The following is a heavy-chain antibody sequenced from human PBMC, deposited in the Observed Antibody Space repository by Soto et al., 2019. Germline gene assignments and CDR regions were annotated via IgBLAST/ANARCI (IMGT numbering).Heavy chain of an antibody. Sequence: SETLSLTCAVSGGSISSSNWWSWVRQPPGKGLEWIGEIYNSGSTNYNPSLKSRVTISVDKSKNQFSLKLSSVTAADTAVYYCARDKSIAARRIFDYWGQGTLVTVSS. CDR1: GGSISSSNW. CDR3: ARDKSIAARRIFDY. J-gene: IGHJ4*02. V-gene: IGHV4-4*02. CDR2: IYNSGST. D-gene: IGHD6-6*01.